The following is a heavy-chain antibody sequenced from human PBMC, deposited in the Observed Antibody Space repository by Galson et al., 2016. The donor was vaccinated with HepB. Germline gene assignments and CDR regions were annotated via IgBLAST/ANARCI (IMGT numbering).Heavy chain of an antibody. CDR2: ILYDGSNK. D-gene: IGHD3-9*01. V-gene: IGHV3-30*04. J-gene: IGHJ6*02. Sequence: SLRLSCAASGLTFSSDVMHWVRQAPGKGLEWVAVILYDGSNKEYADSVKGRFTISRDNSKNTLYLQMNSRRAEDTAVYYCARDPFDWATDYYYGMDVWGQGTTVTVSS. CDR1: GLTFSSDV. CDR3: ARDPFDWATDYYYGMDV.